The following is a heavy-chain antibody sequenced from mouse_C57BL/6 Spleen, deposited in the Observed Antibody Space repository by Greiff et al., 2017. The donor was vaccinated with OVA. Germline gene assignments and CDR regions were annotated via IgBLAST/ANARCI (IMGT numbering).Heavy chain of an antibody. CDR2: INPNNGGT. CDR1: GYTFTDYY. D-gene: IGHD1-1*01. V-gene: IGHV1-26*01. Sequence: EVQLQQSGPELVKPGASVKISCKPSGYTFTDYYMNWVKQSHGKSLEWIGDINPNNGGTSYNQKFKGKATLTVDKSSSTAYMELRSLTSEDSAVYYCARGGTTVVEYFDVWGTGTTVTVSS. J-gene: IGHJ1*03. CDR3: ARGGTTVVEYFDV.